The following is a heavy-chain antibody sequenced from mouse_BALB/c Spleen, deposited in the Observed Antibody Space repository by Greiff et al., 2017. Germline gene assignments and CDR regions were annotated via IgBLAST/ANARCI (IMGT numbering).Heavy chain of an antibody. CDR2: IWGGGST. CDR1: GFSLSRYS. CDR3: ARNLYGSSHYAMDY. J-gene: IGHJ4*01. D-gene: IGHD1-1*01. Sequence: VKLEESGPGLVAPSQSLSITCTVSGFSLSRYSVHWVRQPPGKGLEWLGMIWGGGSTDYNSALKSRLSISKDNSKSQVFLKMNSLQTNDTAMYYCARNLYGSSHYAMDYWGQGTSVTVSS. V-gene: IGHV2-6-4*01.